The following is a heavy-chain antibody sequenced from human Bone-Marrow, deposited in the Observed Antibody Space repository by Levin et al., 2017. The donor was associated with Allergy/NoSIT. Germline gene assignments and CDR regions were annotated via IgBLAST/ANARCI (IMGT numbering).Heavy chain of an antibody. D-gene: IGHD5-12*01. V-gene: IGHV4-39*02. CDR1: GASLTTRHYY. CDR3: ASHTHIYSPDDYHVFDC. Sequence: NSSETLSLTCTVSGASLTTRHYYWGWVRQPPGKGLEWIGSIYETGNTHYNPSLKSRVTISVDTSKNHFSPNLGSVTATDTAVYFCASHTHIYSPDDYHVFDCWGRGTLVTVSS. CDR2: IYETGNT. J-gene: IGHJ4*02.